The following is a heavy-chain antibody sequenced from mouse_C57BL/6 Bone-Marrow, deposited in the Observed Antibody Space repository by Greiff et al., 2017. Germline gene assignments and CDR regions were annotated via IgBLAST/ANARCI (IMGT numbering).Heavy chain of an antibody. J-gene: IGHJ3*01. V-gene: IGHV1-55*01. CDR1: GYTFTSYW. CDR3: AREDEDYDVSWFAY. CDR2: IYPGSGST. Sequence: QVQLKQSGAELVKPGASVKMSCKASGYTFTSYWITWVKQRPGQGLEWIGDIYPGSGSTNYNEKFKSKATLTVDTSSSTAYMQLSSLTSEDSAVYYCAREDEDYDVSWFAYWGQGTLVTVSA. D-gene: IGHD2-4*01.